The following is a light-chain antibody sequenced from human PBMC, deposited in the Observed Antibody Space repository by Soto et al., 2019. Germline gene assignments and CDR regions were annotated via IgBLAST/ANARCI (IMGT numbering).Light chain of an antibody. Sequence: DIQMTQSPSSLSASVGDRVTITCRASQSISTYLNWYQQKPGKAPRLLIFAATRLQRGVPSRFTGSGSGTDFTLTINSLQPEDFASYYCQQSYTTLMWTFGQGTKVAIK. V-gene: IGKV1-39*01. CDR1: QSISTY. CDR3: QQSYTTLMWT. J-gene: IGKJ1*01. CDR2: AAT.